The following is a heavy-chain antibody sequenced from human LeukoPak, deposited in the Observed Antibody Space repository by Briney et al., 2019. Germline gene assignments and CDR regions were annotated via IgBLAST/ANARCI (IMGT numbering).Heavy chain of an antibody. J-gene: IGHJ3*02. CDR3: ARDSQDIVVVPAAHNDAFDI. CDR2: INWNGGST. D-gene: IGHD2-2*01. Sequence: GGSLRLSCEASGFNFNAYTIHWVRQAPGKGLEWVSGINWNGGSTGYADSVKGRFTISRGNAKNSLYLQMNSLRAEDTALYYCARDSQDIVVVPAAHNDAFDIWGQGTMVTVSS. V-gene: IGHV3-20*04. CDR1: GFNFNAYT.